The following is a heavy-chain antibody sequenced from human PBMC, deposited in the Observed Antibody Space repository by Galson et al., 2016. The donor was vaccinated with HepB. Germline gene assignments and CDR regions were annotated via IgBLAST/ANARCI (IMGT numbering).Heavy chain of an antibody. CDR2: IYSNGDE. CDR3: LHRAPPREGLHLDF. V-gene: IGHV2-5*01. Sequence: PALVKPTQTLTLTCTFSGFSLTSSGVGVGWFRQPPGKALEWLALIYSNGDERHSTARKTRLTITKDTSNNTVVLKVTNMDPLDTATYYCLHRAPPREGLHLDFWGPGTLVTVSA. CDR1: GFSLTSSGVG. J-gene: IGHJ4*02.